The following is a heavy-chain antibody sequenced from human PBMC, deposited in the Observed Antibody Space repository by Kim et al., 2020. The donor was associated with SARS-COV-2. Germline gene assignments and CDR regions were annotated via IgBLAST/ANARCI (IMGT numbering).Heavy chain of an antibody. CDR3: ARADLDPYYYGSRHYYGMDV. CDR1: GGTFSSYA. J-gene: IGHJ6*02. V-gene: IGHV1-69*13. Sequence: SVKVSCKASGGTFSSYAISWVRQAPGQGLEWMGGIIPIFGTANYAQKFQGRVTITADESTSTSYMELSSLRSEDTAVYYCARADLDPYYYGSRHYYGMDVWGQGTTVTVSS. D-gene: IGHD3-10*01. CDR2: IIPIFGTA.